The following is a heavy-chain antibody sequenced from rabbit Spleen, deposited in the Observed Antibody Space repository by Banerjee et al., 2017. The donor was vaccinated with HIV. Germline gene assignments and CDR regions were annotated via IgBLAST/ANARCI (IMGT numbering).Heavy chain of an antibody. CDR3: ARDSGTSFSSYGMDL. Sequence: QEQLVESGGGLVKPGASLTLTCIASGVSFSVSSYMCWVRQAPGKGLEWIACIEAGSSGFTYFANWAKGRFTISKTSSTTVTLQMTSLTAADTATYFCARDSGTSFSSYGMDLWGPGTLVTVS. D-gene: IGHD4-1*01. V-gene: IGHV1S45*01. CDR2: IEAGSSGFT. CDR1: GVSFSVSSY. J-gene: IGHJ6*01.